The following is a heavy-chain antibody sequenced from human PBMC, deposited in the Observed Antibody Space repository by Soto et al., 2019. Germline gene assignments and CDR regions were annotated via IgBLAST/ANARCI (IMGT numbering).Heavy chain of an antibody. J-gene: IGHJ5*01. CDR1: GFTFSGFA. Sequence: SLRLSCAASGFTFSGFAMNWVRQPPGKGLEWVSSISDNGVTRNYADSVKGRFTISRDNSKNTLYVEMNSLRAEDTAVYYCAKEGWATTVTTCLASWGQGTLVIVSS. D-gene: IGHD4-17*01. CDR2: ISDNGVTR. V-gene: IGHV3-23*01. CDR3: AKEGWATTVTTCLAS.